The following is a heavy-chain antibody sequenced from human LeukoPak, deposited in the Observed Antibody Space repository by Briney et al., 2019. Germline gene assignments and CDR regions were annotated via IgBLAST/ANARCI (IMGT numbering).Heavy chain of an antibody. Sequence: SETLSLTCTVSGGPFSSYYWSWIRQPPGKGREWLGYIYYTGSANYHPSLKSRVTMSVDTSKNQFSLKLSSVTAADTAVYYCARQRADRIFGVVMGFGLDYWGRGTLVTVSS. CDR3: ARQRADRIFGVVMGFGLDY. CDR1: GGPFSSYY. CDR2: IYYTGSA. V-gene: IGHV4-59*12. J-gene: IGHJ4*02. D-gene: IGHD3-3*02.